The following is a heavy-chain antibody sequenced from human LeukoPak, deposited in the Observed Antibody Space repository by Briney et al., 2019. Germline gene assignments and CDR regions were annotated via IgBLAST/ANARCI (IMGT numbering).Heavy chain of an antibody. CDR1: GGSFSGYY. D-gene: IGHD2-2*01. J-gene: IGHJ3*02. Sequence: SETLSLTCAVYGGSFSGYYWSWIRQPAGKGLEWIGRIYTSGSTNYNPSLKSRVTMSVDTSKNQFSLKLSSVTAADTAVYYCARDFALRYCSSTSCPQGDAFDIWGQGTMVTVSS. CDR3: ARDFALRYCSSTSCPQGDAFDI. CDR2: IYTSGST. V-gene: IGHV4-4*07.